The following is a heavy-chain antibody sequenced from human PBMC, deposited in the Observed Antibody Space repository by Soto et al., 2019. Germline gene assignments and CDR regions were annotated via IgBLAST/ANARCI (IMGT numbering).Heavy chain of an antibody. CDR3: ARDSSFYSGSGSFSTYHCFGLDI. D-gene: IGHD3-10*01. Sequence: QVQLLQSGAEVKQPGASVKVSCKASGYMFANYHMHWVRQGPGQGLEWMGVISTSGGSTIYAKDFTGRASMKRNMSTNTVYMELFNLTSQDPAVYYCARDSSFYSGSGSFSTYHCFGLDIWAQGTTVTVS. CDR2: ISTSGGST. V-gene: IGHV1-46*01. CDR1: GYMFANYH. J-gene: IGHJ6*02.